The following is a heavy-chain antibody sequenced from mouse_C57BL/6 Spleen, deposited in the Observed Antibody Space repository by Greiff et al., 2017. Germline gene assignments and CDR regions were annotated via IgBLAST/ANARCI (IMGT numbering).Heavy chain of an antibody. V-gene: IGHV1-61*01. CDR2: IYPSDSET. D-gene: IGHD2-1*01. CDR1: GYTFTSYW. CDR3: ARLGNPLDY. Sequence: QVQLQQPGAELVRPGSSVKLSCKASGYTFTSYWMAWVKQRPGQGLEWIGNIYPSDSETHYNQKFKDKATLTVDKSSSTAYMQLSSLTSEDSAVYYCARLGNPLDYWGQGTTLTVSA. J-gene: IGHJ2*01.